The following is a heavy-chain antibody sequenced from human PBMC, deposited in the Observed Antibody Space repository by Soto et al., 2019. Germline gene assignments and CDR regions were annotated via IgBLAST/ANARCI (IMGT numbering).Heavy chain of an antibody. CDR2: VNPNSGYT. V-gene: IGHV1-8*01. Sequence: ASVKVSCKASGYTFTNYDITWVRQAAGQGLEWVGWVNPNSGYTAYAQKFVGRVTMTRNTPLRTAYMELRSLTSGDTAVYYCARSYSYGCNDYCRQGTLVTVAS. D-gene: IGHD5-18*01. CDR3: ARSYSYGCNDY. J-gene: IGHJ4*02. CDR1: GYTFTNYD.